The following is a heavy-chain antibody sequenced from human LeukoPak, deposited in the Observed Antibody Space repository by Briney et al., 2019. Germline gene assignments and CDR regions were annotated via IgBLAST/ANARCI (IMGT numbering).Heavy chain of an antibody. J-gene: IGHJ4*02. CDR1: GGSISSSSYN. V-gene: IGHV4-39*01. CDR2: FDNSGST. CDR3: ARGAIYYDSSGYYYFDY. Sequence: SETLSLTCTVSGGSISSSSYNWGWIRQPPGKGLEWIGSFDNSGSTYYNPSLKSRVTISVDTSKDQFSLKLSSVTAADTAVYYCARGAIYYDSSGYYYFDYWGQGTLVTVSS. D-gene: IGHD3-22*01.